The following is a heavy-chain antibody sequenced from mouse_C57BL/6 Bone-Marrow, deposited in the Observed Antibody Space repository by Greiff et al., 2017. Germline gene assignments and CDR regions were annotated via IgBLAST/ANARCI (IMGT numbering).Heavy chain of an antibody. J-gene: IGHJ2*01. V-gene: IGHV14-2*01. CDR2: IDPEDGET. Sequence: EVHLVESGAELVKPGASVKLSCTASGFNIQDYYMHWVKQRTEPGLEWIGRIDPEDGETKYAPKFQGKATITADTSSNTAYLQLSSLTSEDTAVYYCASYDGYPIFDYWGQGTTLTVSS. CDR1: GFNIQDYY. D-gene: IGHD2-3*01. CDR3: ASYDGYPIFDY.